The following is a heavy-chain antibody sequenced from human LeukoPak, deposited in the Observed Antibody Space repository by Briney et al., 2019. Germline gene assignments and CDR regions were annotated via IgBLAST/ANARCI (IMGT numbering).Heavy chain of an antibody. Sequence: GESLKISCKGSGYSFTSYWIGWVRQMPGKGLEWMGIIYPGDSDTRYSPSFQGQVTISADKSISTAYLQWSSLKASDTAMYYCARHRAVGTAMAYMDVWGKGTTVTVSS. D-gene: IGHD5-18*01. CDR1: GYSFTSYW. CDR2: IYPGDSDT. V-gene: IGHV5-51*01. J-gene: IGHJ6*03. CDR3: ARHRAVGTAMAYMDV.